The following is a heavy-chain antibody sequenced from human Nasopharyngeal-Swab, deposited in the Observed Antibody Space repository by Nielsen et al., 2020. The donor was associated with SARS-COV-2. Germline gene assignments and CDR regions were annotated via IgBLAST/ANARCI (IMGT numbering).Heavy chain of an antibody. V-gene: IGHV3-23*03. CDR2: IYSGGSST. CDR1: GFTFRSYA. D-gene: IGHD6-19*01. CDR3: ANLYSSGWADAFDI. Sequence: GESLKISCAASGFTFRSYAMSWVRQAPGKGLEWVSVIYSGGSSTYYADSVKGRFTISRDNSKNTLYLQMNSLRAEDTAVYYCANLYSSGWADAFDIWGQGTMVTVSS. J-gene: IGHJ3*02.